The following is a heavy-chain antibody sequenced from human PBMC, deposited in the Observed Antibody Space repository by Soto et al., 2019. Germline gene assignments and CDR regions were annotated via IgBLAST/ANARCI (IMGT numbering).Heavy chain of an antibody. J-gene: IGHJ4*02. V-gene: IGHV3-21*01. Sequence: GGSLRLSCAASGFTFSSYAMSWVRQAPGKGLEWVSSITNNDYTAYADSVKGRFTISRDNAKKSLYLQMNSLRAEDTAVYYCTLYDALFSDFWSQGALVTVSS. CDR1: GFTFSSYA. CDR3: TLYDALFSDF. CDR2: ITNNDYT. D-gene: IGHD2-8*01.